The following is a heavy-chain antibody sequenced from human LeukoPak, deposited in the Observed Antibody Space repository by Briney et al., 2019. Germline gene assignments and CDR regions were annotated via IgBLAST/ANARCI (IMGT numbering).Heavy chain of an antibody. Sequence: PSETLSLTCTVSGGSISSGSHYWSWIRQPAGKGLEWIGRIYTSGSTNYNPSLKSRVTISVDTSKNQFSLKLSSVTAADTAVYYCARDGGASGAYYDFWSGYYWENWFDPWGQGTLVTVSS. CDR3: ARDGGASGAYYDFWSGYYWENWFDP. CDR2: IYTSGST. CDR1: GGSISSGSHY. V-gene: IGHV4-61*02. D-gene: IGHD3-3*01. J-gene: IGHJ5*02.